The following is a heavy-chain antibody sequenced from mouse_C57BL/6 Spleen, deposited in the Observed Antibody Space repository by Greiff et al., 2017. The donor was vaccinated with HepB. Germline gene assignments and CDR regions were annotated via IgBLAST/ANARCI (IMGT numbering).Heavy chain of an antibody. Sequence: VQLQQSGPELVKPGASVKISCKASGYAFSSSWMNWVKQRPGKGLEWIGRIYPGDGDTNYNGKFKGKATLTADKSTSTAYMQLSSLTSEDSAVYCCARSEGNYLDYWGQGTSVTVSS. CDR1: GYAFSSSW. CDR3: ARSEGNYLDY. D-gene: IGHD2-1*01. J-gene: IGHJ4*01. CDR2: IYPGDGDT. V-gene: IGHV1-82*01.